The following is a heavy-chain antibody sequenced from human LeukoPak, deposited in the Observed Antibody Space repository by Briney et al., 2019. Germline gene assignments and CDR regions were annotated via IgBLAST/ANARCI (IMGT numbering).Heavy chain of an antibody. CDR3: ARGRYCSGGSCYSH. D-gene: IGHD2-15*01. J-gene: IGHJ4*02. CDR2: INHSVST. V-gene: IGHV4-34*01. Sequence: PSETLSLTCAVYGGPFSGYYWRWIPQPPGRGLEWIGEINHSVSTNYNPSLKSRLTISVDTSKNHFSLKLGSVTAADTSVYYCARGRYCSGGSCYSHWGQGTLVTVSS. CDR1: GGPFSGYY.